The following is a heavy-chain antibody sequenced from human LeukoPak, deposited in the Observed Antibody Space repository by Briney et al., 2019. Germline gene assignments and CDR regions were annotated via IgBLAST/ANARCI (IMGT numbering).Heavy chain of an antibody. CDR1: GFTFSDYY. CDR2: ISSSGDTI. V-gene: IGHV3-11*01. CDR3: ARGGWYSHY. Sequence: GGSLRLSCAASGFTFSDYYMIWIRQAPGKGLEWVSYISSSGDTIYYAGSVKGRFTISRDNAKSSLYLQMNSLRAEDTAVYYCARGGWYSHYWGQGTLVTVSS. J-gene: IGHJ4*02. D-gene: IGHD3-16*01.